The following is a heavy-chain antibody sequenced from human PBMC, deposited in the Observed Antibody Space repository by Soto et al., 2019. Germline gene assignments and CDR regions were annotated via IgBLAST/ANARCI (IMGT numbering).Heavy chain of an antibody. D-gene: IGHD2-15*01. CDR3: DRGVSRVVAVARGAPEKYYLDS. V-gene: IGHV4-34*01. Sequence: SETLSLTCAVYGGSFSGYYWPWIRQSPEKGLEWMGAINHSGSTNQNPSLQSRVSISVGTSKHQFSQKLRSVTAPDTAVYYCDRGVSRVVAVARGAPEKYYLDSWCLGTQVTVSS. CDR1: GGSFSGYY. J-gene: IGHJ5*01. CDR2: INHSGST.